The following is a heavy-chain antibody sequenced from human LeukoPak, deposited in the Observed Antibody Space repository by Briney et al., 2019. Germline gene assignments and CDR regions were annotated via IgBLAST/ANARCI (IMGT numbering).Heavy chain of an antibody. CDR3: ATDTAMGY. Sequence: PGGSLRLSCAGSGFNFNNYAMHWVRQAPGKGLEWLSGISWNSGTRGYADSVKGRFTTSRDNAKNSLYLQMNSLRAEDTAVYYCATDTAMGYWGQGTLVTVSS. CDR1: GFNFNNYA. CDR2: ISWNSGTR. D-gene: IGHD5-18*01. J-gene: IGHJ4*02. V-gene: IGHV3-9*01.